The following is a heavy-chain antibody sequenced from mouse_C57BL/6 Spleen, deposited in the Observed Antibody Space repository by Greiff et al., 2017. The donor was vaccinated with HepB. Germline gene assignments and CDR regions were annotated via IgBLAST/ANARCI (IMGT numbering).Heavy chain of an antibody. CDR2: ISGGGGNT. CDR3: ARDIYYGSSYGYWYFDV. Sequence: DVQLVESGGGLVKPGGSLKLSCAASGFTFSSYTMSWVRQTPEKRLEWVAIISGGGGNTYYPDSVKGRFTISRDNAKNPLYLQMSSLRSEDTALYYCARDIYYGSSYGYWYFDVWGTGTTVTVSS. V-gene: IGHV5-9*01. D-gene: IGHD1-1*01. J-gene: IGHJ1*03. CDR1: GFTFSSYT.